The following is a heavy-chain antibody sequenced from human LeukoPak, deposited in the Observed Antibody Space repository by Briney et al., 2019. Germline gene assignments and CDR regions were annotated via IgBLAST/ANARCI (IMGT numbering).Heavy chain of an antibody. Sequence: GASVKVSCKASGGTFSSYAITWVRQAPGQGLEWMGGIIPIPGTAKYAQRFQGRVTITADESTSTAYMELSSLRSDDTVVFYCARSPSGYSGYEPVYYWGQGTLVTVSS. J-gene: IGHJ4*02. D-gene: IGHD5-12*01. CDR2: IIPIPGTA. CDR3: ARSPSGYSGYEPVYY. CDR1: GGTFSSYA. V-gene: IGHV1-69*13.